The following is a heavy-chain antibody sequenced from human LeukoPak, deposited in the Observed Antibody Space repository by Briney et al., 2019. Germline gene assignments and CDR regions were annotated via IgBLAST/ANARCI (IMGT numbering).Heavy chain of an antibody. D-gene: IGHD3-3*01. CDR2: ISGSGGST. J-gene: IGHJ4*02. CDR1: GFTFSSYA. V-gene: IGHV3-23*01. Sequence: GGSLRLSCAASGFTFSSYAMSWVHQAPGKGLEWVSAISGSGGSTYYADSVKGRFTISRDNSKNTLYLQMNSLRAEDTAVYYCAKNWYDFWSGYYTTDYFDYWGQGTLVTVSS. CDR3: AKNWYDFWSGYYTTDYFDY.